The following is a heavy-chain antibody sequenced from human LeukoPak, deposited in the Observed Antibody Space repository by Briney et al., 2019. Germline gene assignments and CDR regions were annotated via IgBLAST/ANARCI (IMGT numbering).Heavy chain of an antibody. CDR2: IYYSGST. CDR1: GGSFSGYY. Sequence: PSETLSLTCAVYGGSFSGYYWGWIRQPPGKGLEWIGSIYYSGSTYYNPSLKSRVTISVDTSKNQFSLKLSSVTAADTAVYYCARSTSGYSSSSIPPNWFDPWGQGTLVTVSS. D-gene: IGHD6-13*01. V-gene: IGHV4-34*01. CDR3: ARSTSGYSSSSIPPNWFDP. J-gene: IGHJ5*02.